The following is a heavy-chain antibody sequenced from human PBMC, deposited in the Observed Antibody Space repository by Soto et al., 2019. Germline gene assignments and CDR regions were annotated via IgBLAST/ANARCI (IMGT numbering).Heavy chain of an antibody. D-gene: IGHD3-22*01. V-gene: IGHV3-30*18. CDR3: AKISSAYYYQAFDI. Sequence: PGGSLRLSCAASGFTFSSYGMHWVRQAPGKGLEWVAVISDDGSNKNYAESVRGRFTISRDNSKSTLYLQMNSLRAEDTAVYYCAKISSAYYYQAFDIWGQGTMVTVS. CDR1: GFTFSSYG. J-gene: IGHJ3*02. CDR2: ISDDGSNK.